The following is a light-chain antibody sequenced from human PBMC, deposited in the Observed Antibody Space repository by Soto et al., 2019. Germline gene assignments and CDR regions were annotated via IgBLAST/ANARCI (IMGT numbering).Light chain of an antibody. Sequence: DIVMTQSPDSLAVSLGERATINCKSSQSVLYSSNNKNYLAWYQQKPGQPPKLLIYWASTRESGVPDRFTGSGSGTDFTLTISSLKAEDVAVYYCQQYYRSRTFGQGTQVEIK. V-gene: IGKV4-1*01. CDR1: QSVLYSSNNKNY. CDR3: QQYYRSRT. CDR2: WAS. J-gene: IGKJ1*01.